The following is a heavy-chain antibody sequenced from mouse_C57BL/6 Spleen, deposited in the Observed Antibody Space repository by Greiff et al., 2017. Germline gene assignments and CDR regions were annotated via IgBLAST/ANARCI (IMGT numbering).Heavy chain of an antibody. J-gene: IGHJ1*03. Sequence: EVKLVESGGGLVKPGGSLKLSCAASGFTFSSYAMSWVRQTPEKRLEWVATISAGGSSTYYPDNVKGRFTISRDNAKNNQYLQMSHLKSEDTAMYYCARYGGYKGYRYVDVWGTGTTVTVSS. CDR2: ISAGGSST. D-gene: IGHD1-1*02. V-gene: IGHV5-4*03. CDR3: ARYGGYKGYRYVDV. CDR1: GFTFSSYA.